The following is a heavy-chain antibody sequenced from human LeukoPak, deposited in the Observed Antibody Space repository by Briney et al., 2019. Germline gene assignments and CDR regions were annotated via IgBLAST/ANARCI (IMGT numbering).Heavy chain of an antibody. Sequence: GGSLRLSCAASGFTFSSYEMNWVRQAPGKGLEWVSYISASSTDIHYPDSVKGRFTISRDNAKNSLYLQMNSLRAEDTAVYYCARDRCSGGGCYYYYMDVWGKGTTVTISS. V-gene: IGHV3-48*03. CDR1: GFTFSSYE. J-gene: IGHJ6*03. CDR3: ARDRCSGGGCYYYYMDV. D-gene: IGHD2-15*01. CDR2: ISASSTDI.